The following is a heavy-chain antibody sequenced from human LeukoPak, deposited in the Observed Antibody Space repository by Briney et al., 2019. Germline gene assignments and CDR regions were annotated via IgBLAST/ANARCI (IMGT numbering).Heavy chain of an antibody. CDR2: IYYSGST. CDR3: ARILDSAWGELGY. J-gene: IGHJ4*02. D-gene: IGHD6-19*01. Sequence: SETLSLTCTVSGGSISSYYWSWIRQPPGKGLEWIGNIYYSGSTNYNPSLKSRVTISVDTSKNQFSLKLSSVTAEDTAVYYCARILDSAWGELGYWGQGTLVTVSS. CDR1: GGSISSYY. V-gene: IGHV4-59*01.